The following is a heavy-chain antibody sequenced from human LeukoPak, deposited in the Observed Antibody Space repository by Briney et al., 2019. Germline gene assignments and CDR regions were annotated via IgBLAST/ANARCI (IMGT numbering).Heavy chain of an antibody. CDR2: INHSGST. Sequence: PSETLSLTCAVYGGSFSGYYWSWIRQPPGKGLEWIGEINHSGSTNYNPSLKSRVTISVDTSKNQFSLKLSSVTAADTAVYYCARGRNYYGSGSYYTPFDYWGQGTLVTVSS. CDR3: ARGRNYYGSGSYYTPFDY. D-gene: IGHD3-10*01. J-gene: IGHJ4*02. CDR1: GGSFSGYY. V-gene: IGHV4-34*01.